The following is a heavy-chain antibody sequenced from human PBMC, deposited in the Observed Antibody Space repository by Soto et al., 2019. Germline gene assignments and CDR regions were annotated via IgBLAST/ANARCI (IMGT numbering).Heavy chain of an antibody. CDR1: GGSFSDYY. J-gene: IGHJ2*01. CDR2: INHSGST. V-gene: IGHV4-34*01. D-gene: IGHD1-1*01. CDR3: AREVPSRYFDP. Sequence: QVRLQQWGAGLLKPSETLSLTCAVYGGSFSDYYWSWIRQPPGKGLEWIGEINHSGSTNYNPSLKSRVTISVDTAKNQFSLKLSSVTAADTAVYYCAREVPSRYFDPWGRGTPVAVSS.